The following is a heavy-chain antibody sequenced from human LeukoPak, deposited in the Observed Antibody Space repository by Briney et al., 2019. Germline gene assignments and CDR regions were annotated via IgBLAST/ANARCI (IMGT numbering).Heavy chain of an antibody. D-gene: IGHD2-15*01. CDR1: GFTHSSYW. CDR2: IKQDGNQK. J-gene: IGHJ4*02. Sequence: GGSLRLSCAASGFTHSSYWMSWVRQVPGKGLEWVAIIKQDGNQKNYVDSVKGRFTISRDNAKNSLYLQMNSLRAEDTAVYYCVRGLVGYCSGGAWDGTCFDYWGQGTLVSVSS. CDR3: VRGLVGYCSGGAWDGTCFDY. V-gene: IGHV3-7*03.